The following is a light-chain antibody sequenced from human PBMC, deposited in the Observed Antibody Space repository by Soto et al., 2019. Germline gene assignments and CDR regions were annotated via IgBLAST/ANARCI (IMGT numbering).Light chain of an antibody. CDR3: QQYNVWPLT. CDR2: VAS. Sequence: EIVMTQSPATLSVSPGERATLSCRASQSVSSNLACYQQKPGQTPKLLIYVASTRATGIPAKFSGSGSGTEFPLTISSLQSEDFAVYYCQQYNVWPLTFGGGTKVEFK. V-gene: IGKV3-15*01. J-gene: IGKJ4*01. CDR1: QSVSSN.